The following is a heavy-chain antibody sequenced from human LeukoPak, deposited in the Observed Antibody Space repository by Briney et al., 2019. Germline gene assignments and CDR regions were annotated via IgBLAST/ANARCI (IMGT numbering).Heavy chain of an antibody. CDR2: IYNSGST. D-gene: IGHD3-22*01. CDR3: ARERGYDSSGYYFYYFDY. V-gene: IGHV4-59*01. Sequence: SETLSLTCTVSGGSISTYYWNSIRQPPGKGLEWIGYIYNSGSTNYNPSLKSRVTISIDASKNQFSLKLSSVTAADTAVYYCARERGYDSSGYYFYYFDYWGQGTLVTVSS. CDR1: GGSISTYY. J-gene: IGHJ4*02.